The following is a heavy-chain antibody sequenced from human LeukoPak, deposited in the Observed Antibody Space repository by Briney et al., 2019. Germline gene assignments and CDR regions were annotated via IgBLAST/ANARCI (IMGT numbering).Heavy chain of an antibody. CDR2: INPNSGGT. Sequence: ASVKVSCKASGYTFTGYYMHWVRQAPGQGLEWMGLINPNSGGTNYAQKFQGRVTMTRDTSISTAYMELSRLRSDDTAVYYCARGWLSYNWFDPWGQGTLVTVSS. CDR1: GYTFTGYY. J-gene: IGHJ5*02. D-gene: IGHD3-22*01. CDR3: ARGWLSYNWFDP. V-gene: IGHV1-2*02.